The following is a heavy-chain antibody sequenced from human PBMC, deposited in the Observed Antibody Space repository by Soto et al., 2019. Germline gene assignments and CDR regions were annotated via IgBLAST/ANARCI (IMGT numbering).Heavy chain of an antibody. Sequence: SETLSLTCAVSNGSITNDNWWSWVRQSPGKGLEWIGDIYHTGSTNYNPSLKSRVIISIDKAKNNFSLRLSSVTAADTAVYYCERICGASATIAGWFGPLGNGPLGTVS. CDR1: NGSITNDNW. V-gene: IGHV4-4*02. D-gene: IGHD5-12*01. CDR2: IYHTGST. J-gene: IGHJ5*02. CDR3: ERICGASATIAGWFGP.